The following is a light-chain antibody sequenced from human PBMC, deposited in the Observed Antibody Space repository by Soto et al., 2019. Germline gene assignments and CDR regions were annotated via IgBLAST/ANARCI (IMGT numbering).Light chain of an antibody. J-gene: IGLJ1*01. CDR3: TSYTIKTTYV. Sequence: SVLTQPASVSGSLGQSITISCXXXXXXVGGYNYVSWYQHHPGKAPRLLIFEVSNRPSGVSNRFSGSKSGNTASLTISGLQAEDEADYYCTSYTIKTTYVFGTGTKLTVL. CDR2: EVS. V-gene: IGLV2-14*01. CDR1: XXXVGGYNY.